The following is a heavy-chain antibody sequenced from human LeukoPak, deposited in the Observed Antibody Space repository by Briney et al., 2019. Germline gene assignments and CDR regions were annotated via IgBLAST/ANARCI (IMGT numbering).Heavy chain of an antibody. Sequence: GGSLRLSCAASGFTFSSYGMHCVRQAPGKGLEWVAVTWYDGSNKYYADSVMGRFTISRDNPKNTLYLQMNSLRVEDTAVYYCARVHWGNYYLNAFDIWGQGTMVTVSS. V-gene: IGHV3-33*01. J-gene: IGHJ3*02. CDR3: ARVHWGNYYLNAFDI. CDR2: TWYDGSNK. CDR1: GFTFSSYG. D-gene: IGHD3-10*01.